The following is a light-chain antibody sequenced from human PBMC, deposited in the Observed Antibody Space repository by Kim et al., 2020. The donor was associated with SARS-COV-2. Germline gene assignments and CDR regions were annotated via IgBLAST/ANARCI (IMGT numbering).Light chain of an antibody. V-gene: IGLV3-1*01. Sequence: SVSPGQTASITCSGDKLGDKYACWYQQKPGQSAVLVIYQDSKRPSGIPERCSGSNSGNTATLTISGTQAMDEADYYCQAWDSSTVVFGGGTQLTVL. CDR1: KLGDKY. CDR3: QAWDSSTVV. J-gene: IGLJ2*01. CDR2: QDS.